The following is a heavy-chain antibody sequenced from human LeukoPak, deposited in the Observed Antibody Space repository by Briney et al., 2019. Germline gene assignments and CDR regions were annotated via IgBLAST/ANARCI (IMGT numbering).Heavy chain of an antibody. CDR3: ARDKSSSWYGGVDH. D-gene: IGHD6-13*01. J-gene: IGHJ4*02. Sequence: GASVKVSCKASGYTFTGYYIHWVRQAPGQGLEWMGWIDPNSGGTDYAQKFQGRVTVTRDTSISTAYMELSRLRSDDTAVYYCARDKSSSWYGGVDHWGQGTLVTASS. CDR2: IDPNSGGT. CDR1: GYTFTGYY. V-gene: IGHV1-2*02.